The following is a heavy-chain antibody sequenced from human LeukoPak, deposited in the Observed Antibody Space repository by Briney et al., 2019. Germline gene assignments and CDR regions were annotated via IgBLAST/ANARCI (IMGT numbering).Heavy chain of an antibody. CDR3: AKSAAPAGYYLDY. Sequence: GGSLRLSCAASGFTFSTYGMHWVRQAPGKGLEWVAIISYDGNDKGYADSVRGRFTISRDNSKSTLYLQMNSLRGEDTAVYYCAKSAAPAGYYLDYWGQGILVTVSS. D-gene: IGHD2-2*01. V-gene: IGHV3-30*18. CDR1: GFTFSTYG. CDR2: ISYDGNDK. J-gene: IGHJ4*02.